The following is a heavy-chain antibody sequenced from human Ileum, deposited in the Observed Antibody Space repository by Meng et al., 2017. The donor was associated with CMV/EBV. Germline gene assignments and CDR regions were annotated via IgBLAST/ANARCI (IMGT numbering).Heavy chain of an antibody. CDR1: GFTFSRYE. CDR3: ATETGGSNCDAFDI. D-gene: IGHD7-27*01. V-gene: IGHV3-48*03. J-gene: IGHJ3*02. Sequence: GESLKISCAASGFTFSRYEMNWVRQAPGKGLEWIAYIRGRDNMIYYADSVKGRFIISRDNAKSSLYLQMSSLRVEDTAVYYCATETGGSNCDAFDIWGQGTVVTVSS. CDR2: IRGRDNMI.